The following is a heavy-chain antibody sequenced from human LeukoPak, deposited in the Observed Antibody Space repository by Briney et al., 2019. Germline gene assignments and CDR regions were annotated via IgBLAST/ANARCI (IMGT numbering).Heavy chain of an antibody. J-gene: IGHJ5*02. Sequence: ASVKVSCKASGGTFSSYAISWVRQAPGQGLEWIGRIIPILGIANYAQKFQGRVTITADKSTSTAYMELSSLRSEDTAVYYCASSGPYDSSGYSTNAWGQGTLVTVSS. CDR3: ASSGPYDSSGYSTNA. D-gene: IGHD3-22*01. V-gene: IGHV1-69*04. CDR2: IIPILGIA. CDR1: GGTFSSYA.